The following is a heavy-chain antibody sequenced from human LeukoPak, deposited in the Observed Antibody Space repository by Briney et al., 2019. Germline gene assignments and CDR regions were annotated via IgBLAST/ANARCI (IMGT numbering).Heavy chain of an antibody. J-gene: IGHJ4*02. V-gene: IGHV1-18*01. D-gene: IGHD3-3*01. CDR2: ISSRSGST. CDR3: ATVMSPPGVVPFDY. Sequence: ASVKVSCKASGFTFINSGINWVRQAPGQSLESMGWISSRSGSTDYAHKFQGRVTMTEDTSTDTAYMELSSLRSEDTAVYYCATVMSPPGVVPFDYWGQGTLVTVSS. CDR1: GFTFINSG.